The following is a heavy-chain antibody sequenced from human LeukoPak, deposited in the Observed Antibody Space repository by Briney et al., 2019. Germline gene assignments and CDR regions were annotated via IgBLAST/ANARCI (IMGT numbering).Heavy chain of an antibody. Sequence: SETLSLTCAVSGDSISSNNWWSWVRQPPGKGLEWIGEIYHSGSTNYNPSLKSRVTMSVDKSKNQFSLNLSSVTAADTAVYYCARVYGSGSYSVDYWGQGTLVTVSS. CDR3: ARVYGSGSYSVDY. V-gene: IGHV4-4*02. D-gene: IGHD3-10*01. J-gene: IGHJ4*02. CDR2: IYHSGST. CDR1: GDSISSNNW.